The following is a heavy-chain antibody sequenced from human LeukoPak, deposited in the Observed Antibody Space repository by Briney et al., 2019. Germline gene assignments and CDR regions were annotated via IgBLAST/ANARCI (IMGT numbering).Heavy chain of an antibody. J-gene: IGHJ4*02. Sequence: PSETLSLTCTVSGASISGSGYYWGWIRQPPGKGLEWIGNLYDSGSTYYNASLQSRVTISIDTSKNQFSLRLSSVTAADTAMYYCAKSGGYGLIDYWGQGTLVTVSS. D-gene: IGHD1-26*01. CDR3: AKSGGYGLIDY. CDR2: LYDSGST. V-gene: IGHV4-39*01. CDR1: GASISGSGYY.